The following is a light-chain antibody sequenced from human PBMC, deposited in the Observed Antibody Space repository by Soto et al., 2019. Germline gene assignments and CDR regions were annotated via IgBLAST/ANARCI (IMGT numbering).Light chain of an antibody. CDR1: SRDIGAY. Sequence: QSVLTQPPSASGSPGQSVTFSCTGTSRDIGAYVSWYQHHPGKAPKLVISEVNKRPSGVPDRFSGSKSGNTASLTVSGLQAEDEADYYCGSYAGNNLFLFGGGTKLTVL. CDR3: GSYAGNNLFL. V-gene: IGLV2-8*01. J-gene: IGLJ2*01. CDR2: EVN.